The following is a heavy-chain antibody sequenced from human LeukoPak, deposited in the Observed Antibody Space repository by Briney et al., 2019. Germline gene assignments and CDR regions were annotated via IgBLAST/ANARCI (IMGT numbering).Heavy chain of an antibody. Sequence: PGGSLRLSCAASGFTFSGSAMHWVRQASGKGLEWVGRIRSKANSYATAYAASVKGRFTISGDDSKNTAYLQMNSLKTEDTAVYYCTRTGDPAMVTDYWGQGTLVTVSS. J-gene: IGHJ4*02. CDR1: GFTFSGSA. V-gene: IGHV3-73*01. CDR3: TRTGDPAMVTDY. CDR2: IRSKANSYAT. D-gene: IGHD5-18*01.